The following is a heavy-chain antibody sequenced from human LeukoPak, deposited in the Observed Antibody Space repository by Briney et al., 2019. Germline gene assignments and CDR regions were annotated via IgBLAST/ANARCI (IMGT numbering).Heavy chain of an antibody. V-gene: IGHV1-18*01. CDR2: ISAYNGNT. Sequence: GSVKVSCKASGYTFTSYGISWVRQAPGQGLEWMGWISAYNGNTNYAQKLQGRVTMTTDTSTSTAYMELRSLRSDDTAVYYCARASKYYDILTGYYLLDYWGQGTLVTVSS. J-gene: IGHJ4*02. CDR1: GYTFTSYG. D-gene: IGHD3-9*01. CDR3: ARASKYYDILTGYYLLDY.